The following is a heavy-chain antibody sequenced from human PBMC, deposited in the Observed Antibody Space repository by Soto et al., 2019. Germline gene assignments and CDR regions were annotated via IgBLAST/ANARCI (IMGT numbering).Heavy chain of an antibody. J-gene: IGHJ4*02. V-gene: IGHV4-59*08. Sequence: PSETLFLTCVVSGGSITSYHWSWIRQFPGKGLEWIAYTAYTGNTNYNPSLKSRVTISVDTSKNQLFLNLSSVTAADTAMYYCARHHVRGRTIAGAAEFWGQGTLVTVSS. CDR1: GGSITSYH. CDR2: TAYTGNT. CDR3: ARHHVRGRTIAGAAEF. D-gene: IGHD6-13*01.